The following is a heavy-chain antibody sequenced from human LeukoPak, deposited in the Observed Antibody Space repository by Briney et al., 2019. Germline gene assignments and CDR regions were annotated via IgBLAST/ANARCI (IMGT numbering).Heavy chain of an antibody. D-gene: IGHD4-23*01. V-gene: IGHV3-48*02. CDR3: ARVAAGYSVNYFDY. J-gene: IGHJ4*02. CDR1: EFSFSTYN. Sequence: GGSLRLSCAASEFSFSTYNMNWVRQAPGKGLGWVSYISTGSSTTYYADSVKGRFTISRDNVENSLYLQMTSLRDEDTAVYYCARVAAGYSVNYFDYWGQGTLVTVSS. CDR2: ISTGSSTT.